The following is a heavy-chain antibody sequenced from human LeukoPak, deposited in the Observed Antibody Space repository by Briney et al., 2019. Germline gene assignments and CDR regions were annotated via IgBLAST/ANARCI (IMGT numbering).Heavy chain of an antibody. J-gene: IGHJ6*03. D-gene: IGHD6-13*01. CDR1: GFTFSSYS. Sequence: GGSLRLSCAASGFTFSSYSMNWVRQAPGKGLEWVSSISSSSSYIYYADSVKGRFTISRDNAKNSLYLQMSSLRAEDTAVYYCASLHSSSWYYYYMDVWGKGTTVTVSS. CDR2: ISSSSSYI. V-gene: IGHV3-21*01. CDR3: ASLHSSSWYYYYMDV.